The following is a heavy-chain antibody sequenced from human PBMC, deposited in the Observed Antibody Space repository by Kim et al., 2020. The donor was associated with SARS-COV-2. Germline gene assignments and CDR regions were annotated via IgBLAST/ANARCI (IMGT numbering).Heavy chain of an antibody. CDR3: AAYGYGYRIGYGMDV. V-gene: IGHV1-69*13. D-gene: IGHD5-18*01. CDR1: GGTFSSYA. J-gene: IGHJ6*02. Sequence: SVKVSCKASGGTFSSYAISWVRQAPGQGLEWMGGTIPIFGTANYAQKFQGRVTITAEESTSTAYMELSSLRSEDTAVYCCAAYGYGYRIGYGMDVWGQGTTVTVSS. CDR2: TIPIFGTA.